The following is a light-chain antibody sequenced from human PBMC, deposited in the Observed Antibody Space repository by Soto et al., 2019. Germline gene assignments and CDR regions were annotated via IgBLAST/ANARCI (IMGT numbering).Light chain of an antibody. CDR3: SSYTTSNTRQIV. CDR1: SSDVGGYNY. CDR2: DVS. V-gene: IGLV2-14*03. Sequence: IFCNRTSSDVGGYNYVSWYQHHPGKAPKLIIYDVSNRPSGVSNPFSGSKSGNTASLTISGLRPEDEADYYCSSYTTSNTRQIVFVTGTKVTVL. J-gene: IGLJ1*01.